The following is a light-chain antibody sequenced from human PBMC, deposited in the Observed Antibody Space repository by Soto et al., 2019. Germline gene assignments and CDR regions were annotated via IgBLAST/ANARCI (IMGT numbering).Light chain of an antibody. V-gene: IGKV3-20*01. CDR1: QSVSSNF. Sequence: EIVLTQSPGTLSLSPGERATLSCKASQSVSSNFLAWYQRKPGQAPRLLIYVASYMPTDIPTRFSGSGSGTDFTLTITRLEPEDFAVYYCQQYGTSPPTFGQGTKVEI. CDR2: VAS. CDR3: QQYGTSPPT. J-gene: IGKJ1*01.